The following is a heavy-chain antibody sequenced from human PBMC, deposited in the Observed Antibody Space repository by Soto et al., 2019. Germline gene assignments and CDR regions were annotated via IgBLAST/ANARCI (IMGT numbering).Heavy chain of an antibody. J-gene: IGHJ5*02. CDR3: ARADTDYYDSYWFDP. CDR2: ISAYNGNT. CDR1: GYTFTSYG. D-gene: IGHD3-22*01. Sequence: QVQLVQSGAEVKKPGASVKVSCKASGYTFTSYGISWVRQAPGQGLEWMGWISAYNGNTNYAQKLQGRVTMTTDTSPSTANMELRSLRSDDTAVYYCARADTDYYDSYWFDPWGQGTLVTVSS. V-gene: IGHV1-18*01.